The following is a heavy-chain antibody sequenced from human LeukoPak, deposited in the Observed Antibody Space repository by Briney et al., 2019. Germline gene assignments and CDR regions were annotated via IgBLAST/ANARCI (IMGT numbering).Heavy chain of an antibody. Sequence: GASVKVSCKASGYTFTSYAMNWVRQAPGQGLEWMGWINTNTGNPTYAQGFTGRFVFSLDTSVSMAYLQISSLKAEDTAVYYCARDGPYTAMVLYYFDYWGQGTLVTVSS. CDR1: GYTFTSYA. CDR2: INTNTGNP. V-gene: IGHV7-4-1*04. J-gene: IGHJ4*02. CDR3: ARDGPYTAMVLYYFDY. D-gene: IGHD5-18*01.